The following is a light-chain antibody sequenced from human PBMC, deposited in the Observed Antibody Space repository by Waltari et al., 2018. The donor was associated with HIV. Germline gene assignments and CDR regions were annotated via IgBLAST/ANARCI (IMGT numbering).Light chain of an antibody. V-gene: IGLV2-23*02. J-gene: IGLJ2*01. CDR2: EVS. Sequence: QSALTQPASVSGSPGQSITISCTGTSSDVGSYNLVSWYQQHPGKAPKLRIYEVSKRPSGVSNLFSGSKSGNTASLTISGLQAEDEADYYCCSYAGSSTSVFGGGTKLTVL. CDR1: SSDVGSYNL. CDR3: CSYAGSSTSV.